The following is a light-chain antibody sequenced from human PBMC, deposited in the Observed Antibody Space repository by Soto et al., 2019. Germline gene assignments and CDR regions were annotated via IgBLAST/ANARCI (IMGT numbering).Light chain of an antibody. Sequence: IQMTQSPSSLSASVGDRVNITFRASQSINDYLNWYQQKPGTAPRLLIYAASNLQSGVPSRFSGSGAGTDFTLTISSLQPEDFATYYCQQVNVYPSTFGGGTKVDIK. J-gene: IGKJ4*01. CDR3: QQVNVYPST. V-gene: IGKV1-39*01. CDR1: QSINDY. CDR2: AAS.